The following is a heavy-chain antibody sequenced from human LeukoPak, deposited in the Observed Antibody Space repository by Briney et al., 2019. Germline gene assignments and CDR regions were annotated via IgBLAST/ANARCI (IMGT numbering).Heavy chain of an antibody. CDR1: EFRFSESY. Sequence: SHRPSCVDSEFRFSESYMSWFRQAQGKGQEWVSYTSGRGTITNYADSVKGRLTISRDNAKKSLYLQMNSLRPDDTAVYYCARGLHSMSGDGLFHFDSWGQGTLVTVSS. CDR2: TSGRGTIT. CDR3: ARGLHSMSGDGLFHFDS. J-gene: IGHJ4*02. V-gene: IGHV3-11*01. D-gene: IGHD3-3*02.